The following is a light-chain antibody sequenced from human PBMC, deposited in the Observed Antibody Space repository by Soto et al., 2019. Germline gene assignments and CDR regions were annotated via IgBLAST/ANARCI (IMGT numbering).Light chain of an antibody. CDR3: QQYGSSLRT. V-gene: IGKV3-11*01. Sequence: IVLTHSPATLSLSPWKRATLWCGASQNISNYLTWYQQKPGQAPRLLIYDVSNRATGIPARFSGSGSGTDFTLTISSLEPEDFAVYYCQQYGSSLRTFGQGTKVDIK. CDR2: DVS. J-gene: IGKJ1*01. CDR1: QNISNY.